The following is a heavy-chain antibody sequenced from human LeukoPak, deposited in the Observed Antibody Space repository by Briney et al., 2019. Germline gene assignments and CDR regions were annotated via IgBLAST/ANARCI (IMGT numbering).Heavy chain of an antibody. D-gene: IGHD3-22*01. J-gene: IGHJ4*02. CDR3: ASAPARFYYDSSGSDF. V-gene: IGHV3-11*01. CDR1: GFTFGDYY. Sequence: GGSLRLFCAASGFTFGDYYMSWIRQAPGKGLEWVSYISSSGSTIYYADSVKGRFTISRDNAKNSLYLQMNSLRAEDTAVYYCASAPARFYYDSSGSDFRGQGTLVTVSS. CDR2: ISSSGSTI.